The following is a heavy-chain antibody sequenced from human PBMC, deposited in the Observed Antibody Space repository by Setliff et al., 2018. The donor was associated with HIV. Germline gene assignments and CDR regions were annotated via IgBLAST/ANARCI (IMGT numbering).Heavy chain of an antibody. CDR3: VKRVGKTGAGAFDI. CDR2: ISNSGDSS. CDR1: GFTFSTYG. J-gene: IGHJ3*02. D-gene: IGHD1-1*01. Sequence: PGGSLRLSCAASGFTFSTYGMSWVRQAPGKGLEWVSAISNSGDSSYYRDSVKGRFTISRDASKNTLYLQMNSLRADDTALYYCVKRVGKTGAGAFDIWGLGTMVTVSS. V-gene: IGHV3-23*01.